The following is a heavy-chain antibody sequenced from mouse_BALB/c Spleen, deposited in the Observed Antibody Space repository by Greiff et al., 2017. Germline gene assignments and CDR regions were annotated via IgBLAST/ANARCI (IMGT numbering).Heavy chain of an antibody. J-gene: IGHJ4*01. CDR1: GYSITSGYY. CDR2: ISYDGSN. CDR3: ARVTMITRGAMDY. V-gene: IGHV3-6*02. Sequence: EVQLVESGPGLVKPSQSLSLTCSVTGYSITSGYYWNWIRQFPGNKLEWMGYISYDGSNNYNPSLKNRISITRDTSKNQFFLKLNSVTTEDTATYYCARVTMITRGAMDYWGQGTSVTVSS. D-gene: IGHD2-4*01.